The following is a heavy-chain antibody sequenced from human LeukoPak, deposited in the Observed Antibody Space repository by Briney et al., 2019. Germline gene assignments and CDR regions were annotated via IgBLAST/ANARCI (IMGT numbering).Heavy chain of an antibody. CDR2: IYYSGST. V-gene: IGHV4-59*01. J-gene: IGHJ4*02. Sequence: PSETLSLTCTVSGGSISSYYWSWIRQPPGKGLEWIGYIYYSGSTNYNPSLKSRVTISVDTPKNQFSLKLSSVTAADTAVYYCARESPDSSGWYKFDYWGQGTLVTVSS. CDR3: ARESPDSSGWYKFDY. CDR1: GGSISSYY. D-gene: IGHD6-19*01.